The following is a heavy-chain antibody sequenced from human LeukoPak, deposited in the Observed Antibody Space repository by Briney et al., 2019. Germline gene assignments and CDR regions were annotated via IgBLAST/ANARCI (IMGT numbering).Heavy chain of an antibody. CDR2: IYHSGST. Sequence: SETLSLTCAVSGYSISSGYYWGWIRQPPGKGLEWIGSIYHSGSTYYNPSLKSRVTISVDTSKNQFSLKLSSVTAADTAGYYCARDNWNDASGYFDYWGQGTLGTVS. CDR3: ARDNWNDASGYFDY. CDR1: GYSISSGYY. J-gene: IGHJ4*02. V-gene: IGHV4-38-2*02. D-gene: IGHD1-20*01.